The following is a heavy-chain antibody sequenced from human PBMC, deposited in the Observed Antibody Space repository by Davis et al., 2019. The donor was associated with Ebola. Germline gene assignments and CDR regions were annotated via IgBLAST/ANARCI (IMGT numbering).Heavy chain of an antibody. J-gene: IGHJ6*03. CDR1: GYSFTSYW. CDR3: ARHSDYDSSGYYYGYYYYYMDV. V-gene: IGHV5-10-1*01. Sequence: KVSCKGSGYSFTSYWISWVRQMPGKGLEWMGRIDPSDSYTNYSPSFQGHVTISADKSISTAYLQWSSLKASDTAMYYCARHSDYDSSGYYYGYYYYYMDVWGKGTTVTVSS. CDR2: IDPSDSYT. D-gene: IGHD3-22*01.